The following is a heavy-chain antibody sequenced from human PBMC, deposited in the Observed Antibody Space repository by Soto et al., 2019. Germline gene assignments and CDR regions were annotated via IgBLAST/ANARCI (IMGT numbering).Heavy chain of an antibody. CDR1: GFTFSSYS. D-gene: IGHD3-3*01. Sequence: EVQLVESGGGLVQPGGSLRLSCAASGFTFSSYSMNWVRQAPGKGLEWVSYISSSSSTIYYADSVKGRFTISRDNAKNSLYLQMNSLRAEDTAVYYCARLYDFWSGYYQPYYYYMDVWGKGTTVTVSS. J-gene: IGHJ6*03. CDR2: ISSSSSTI. CDR3: ARLYDFWSGYYQPYYYYMDV. V-gene: IGHV3-48*01.